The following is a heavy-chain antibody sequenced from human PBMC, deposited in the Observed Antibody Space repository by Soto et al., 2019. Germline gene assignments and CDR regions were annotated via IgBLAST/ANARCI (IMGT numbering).Heavy chain of an antibody. D-gene: IGHD4-17*01. CDR1: GFDFSNSW. CDR2: INSDGSST. CDR3: ARDKSYALAV. J-gene: IGHJ6*02. V-gene: IGHV3-74*03. Sequence: EVQLVESGGGFVQPGGSLRLSCAASGFDFSNSWMHWVRQVPGKGLVWVSHINSDGSSTTYADSVKGGFTISRDNARTTVYLQLDSLRVEDTAVYYCARDKSYALAVWGQGTTVTVSS.